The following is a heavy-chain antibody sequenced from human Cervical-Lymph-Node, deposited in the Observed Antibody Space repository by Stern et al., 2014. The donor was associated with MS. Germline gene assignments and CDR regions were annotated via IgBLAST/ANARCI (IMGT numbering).Heavy chain of an antibody. CDR2: IIPTTGRT. J-gene: IGHJ4*02. V-gene: IGHV1-46*03. CDR3: ARAQDYSNVVANY. Sequence: QVQLVQSGAEVKKPGASMRISCKASGYTFTNYYVHWVRQAPGQRLEWMGIIIPTTGRTRYALRFQGRVTMTRDTSTNTAYMELSSLGPEDTAVYFCARAQDYSNVVANYWGQGTLVTVSS. D-gene: IGHD2-8*01. CDR1: GYTFTNYY.